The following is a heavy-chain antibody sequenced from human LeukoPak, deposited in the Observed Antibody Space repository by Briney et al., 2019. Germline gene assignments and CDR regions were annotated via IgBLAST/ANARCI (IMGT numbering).Heavy chain of an antibody. V-gene: IGHV3-23*01. CDR1: GFTFSSYA. CDR2: ISGSGDTT. Sequence: GGSLRLSCAASGFTFSSYAMNWVRQAPGKGLEWVSGISGSGDTTYDADSVRGRFTISRDNSKNTLYLQINSLRAEDTAVYYCAKRGGYSYGFDYWGQGTLVTVSS. D-gene: IGHD5-18*01. J-gene: IGHJ4*02. CDR3: AKRGGYSYGFDY.